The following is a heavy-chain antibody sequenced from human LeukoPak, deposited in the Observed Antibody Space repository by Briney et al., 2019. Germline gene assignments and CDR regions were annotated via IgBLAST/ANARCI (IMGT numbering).Heavy chain of an antibody. J-gene: IGHJ4*02. CDR2: FDPEDGET. D-gene: IGHD3-16*02. V-gene: IGHV1-24*01. CDR3: ATPFLRGGYLH. Sequence: GASVKVSCKVSGYTLIELSMHWVRQAPGKGLEWMGGFDPEDGETIYAQKFQGRVTMTEDTSTDTAYMELSSLRSEGTAVYHCATPFLRGGYLHWGQGTLVTVSS. CDR1: GYTLIELS.